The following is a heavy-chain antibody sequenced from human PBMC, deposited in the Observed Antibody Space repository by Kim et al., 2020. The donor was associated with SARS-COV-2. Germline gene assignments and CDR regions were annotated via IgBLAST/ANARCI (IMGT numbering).Heavy chain of an antibody. J-gene: IGHJ6*02. V-gene: IGHV3-30*02. CDR3: AKDRATVVTSYVTGMDV. D-gene: IGHD4-17*01. Sequence: VKGRFTISRDNSKNTLYLQMNSLRAEDTAVYYCAKDRATVVTSYVTGMDVWGQGTTVTVSS.